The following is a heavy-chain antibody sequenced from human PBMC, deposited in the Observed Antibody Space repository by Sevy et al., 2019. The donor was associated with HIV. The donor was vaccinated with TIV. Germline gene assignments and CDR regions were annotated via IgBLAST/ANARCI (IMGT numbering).Heavy chain of an antibody. V-gene: IGHV3-9*01. CDR2: ISWNSGSI. CDR1: GFTFDDYA. J-gene: IGHJ6*02. D-gene: IGHD6-19*01. Sequence: SLRLSCAASGFTFDDYAMHWVRQAPGKGLEWVSGISWNSGSIGYADSVKGRFTISRDNAKNSLYLQMNSLRAEDTALYYCAKASGLYYYYYGMDVWGQGTTVTVSS. CDR3: AKASGLYYYYYGMDV.